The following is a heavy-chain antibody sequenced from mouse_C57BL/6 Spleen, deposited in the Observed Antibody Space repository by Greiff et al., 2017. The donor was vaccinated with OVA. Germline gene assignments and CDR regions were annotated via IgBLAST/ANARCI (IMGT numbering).Heavy chain of an antibody. J-gene: IGHJ4*01. V-gene: IGHV1-64*01. CDR2: IHPNSGST. CDR3: ARETGYYAMDD. D-gene: IGHD4-1*01. Sequence: QVQLQQPGAELVKPGASVKLSCKASGYTFTSYWLHWVKQRPGQGLEWIALIHPNSGSTNYNEKFKSKATLTVDKSSSTAYMQLSSLTSEDSAVYYCARETGYYAMDDWGQGTSVTVAS. CDR1: GYTFTSYW.